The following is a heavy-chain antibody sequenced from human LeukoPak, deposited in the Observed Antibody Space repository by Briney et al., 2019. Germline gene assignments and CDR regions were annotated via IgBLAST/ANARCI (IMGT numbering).Heavy chain of an antibody. V-gene: IGHV4-59*01. CDR2: IYYSGST. J-gene: IGHJ3*02. CDR1: GGSISSYY. Sequence: SETLSLTCTVSGGSISSYYWSWIRQPPGKGLEWIGYIYYSGSTNYNPSLKSQVTISVDTSKNQFSLKLSSVTAADTAVYYCARNPMWAEYQLLSGQDAFDIWGQGTMVTVSS. D-gene: IGHD2-2*01. CDR3: ARNPMWAEYQLLSGQDAFDI.